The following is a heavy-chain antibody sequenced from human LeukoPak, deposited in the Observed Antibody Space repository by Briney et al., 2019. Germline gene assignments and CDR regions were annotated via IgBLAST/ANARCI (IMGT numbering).Heavy chain of an antibody. CDR1: GFAFSSFA. Sequence: GGSLRLSCAASGFAFSSFAMGWVRQSPGKGLEWLSTINGGGNTTFYADSVKGHFTISRDNSKSTLYLHMDGLRPDDTAIYYCTKELHVAVAVADYYYFYMDVWGRGTAVSVSS. J-gene: IGHJ6*03. CDR2: INGGGNTT. CDR3: TKELHVAVAVADYYYFYMDV. V-gene: IGHV3-23*01. D-gene: IGHD6-19*01.